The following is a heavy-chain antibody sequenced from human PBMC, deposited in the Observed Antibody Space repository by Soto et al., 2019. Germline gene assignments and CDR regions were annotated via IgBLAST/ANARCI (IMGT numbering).Heavy chain of an antibody. CDR3: ARGRGAAADYFDF. CDR1: GFTFSDYY. D-gene: IGHD6-13*01. J-gene: IGHJ4*02. V-gene: IGHV3-11*05. Sequence: QVQLVESGGGLVKPGGSLRLSCAVSGFTFSDYYMTWIRQAPGKGLEWVSYISSSTSHTNYADSVKGRFTISRDNAKNSLFLHMNSLRAEETAVYYCARGRGAAADYFDFWGQGTLVTVSS. CDR2: ISSSTSHT.